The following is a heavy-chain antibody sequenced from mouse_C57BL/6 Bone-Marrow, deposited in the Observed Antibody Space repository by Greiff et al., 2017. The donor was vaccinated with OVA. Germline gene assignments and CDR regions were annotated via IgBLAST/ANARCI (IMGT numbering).Heavy chain of an antibody. Sequence: VKLVESGAELVRPGASVTLSCKASGYTFTDYEMHWVKQTPVHGLEWIGAIDPETGGTAYNQKFKGKAILTADKSSSTAYMELRSLTSEDSAVYYCTRSRGSNYFDYWGQGTPLTVSS. J-gene: IGHJ2*01. CDR2: IDPETGGT. CDR1: GYTFTDYE. CDR3: TRSRGSNYFDY. D-gene: IGHD5-1*01. V-gene: IGHV1-15*01.